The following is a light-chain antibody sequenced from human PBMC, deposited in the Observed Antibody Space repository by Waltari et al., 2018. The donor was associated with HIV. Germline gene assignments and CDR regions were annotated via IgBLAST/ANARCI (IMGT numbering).Light chain of an antibody. V-gene: IGLV2-23*02. Sequence: QSALTQPASVSGSPGQSITIPCTATSSDVGGYNPVSWYQQHPGKAPKLMIYEVSKRPSGVSNRFSGSKSGNTASLTISGLQAEDEADYYCCAYAGSTTYVIFGGGTKLTVL. CDR1: SSDVGGYNP. CDR2: EVS. CDR3: CAYAGSTTYVI. J-gene: IGLJ2*01.